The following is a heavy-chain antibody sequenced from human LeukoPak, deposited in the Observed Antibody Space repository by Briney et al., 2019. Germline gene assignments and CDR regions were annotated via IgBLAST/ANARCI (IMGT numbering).Heavy chain of an antibody. D-gene: IGHD3-10*01. Sequence: GGSLRLSCAASGFTFSSYWMSWVRQAPGKGLEWVANIKQDGSEKYYVDSVKGRFTISRDNAKNSLYLQMNSPRAEDTAVYYCARGSTMVRELPYYWGQGTLVTVSS. V-gene: IGHV3-7*01. CDR1: GFTFSSYW. CDR3: ARGSTMVRELPYY. J-gene: IGHJ4*02. CDR2: IKQDGSEK.